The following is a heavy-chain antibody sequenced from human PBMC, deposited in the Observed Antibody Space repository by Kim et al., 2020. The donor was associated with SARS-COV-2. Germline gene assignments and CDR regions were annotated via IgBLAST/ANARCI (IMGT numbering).Heavy chain of an antibody. V-gene: IGHV3-9*01. CDR2: ISWNSGSI. CDR3: AKDKYYYDSSGYYVHYGMDV. CDR1: GFTFDDYA. D-gene: IGHD3-22*01. Sequence: GGSLRLSCAASGFTFDDYAMHWVRQAPGKGLEWVSGISWNSGSIGYADSVKGRFTISRDNAKNSLYLQMNSLRAEDTALYYCAKDKYYYDSSGYYVHYGMDVWGQGTTVTVS. J-gene: IGHJ6*02.